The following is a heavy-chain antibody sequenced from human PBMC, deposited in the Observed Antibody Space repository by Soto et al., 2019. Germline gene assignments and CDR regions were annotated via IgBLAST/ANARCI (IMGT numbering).Heavy chain of an antibody. CDR3: ARDLYYYANSGLGRFDI. D-gene: IGHD3-22*01. V-gene: IGHV1-46*01. J-gene: IGHJ3*02. Sequence: ASVKVSCKASGYTFTSYYMHWVRQAPGQGLEWMGIINPSGGSTSYAQKFQGRVTMTTDTSTSTAYMELRSLRSDDTAVYYCARDLYYYANSGLGRFDIWGQGTMVTV. CDR1: GYTFTSYY. CDR2: INPSGGST.